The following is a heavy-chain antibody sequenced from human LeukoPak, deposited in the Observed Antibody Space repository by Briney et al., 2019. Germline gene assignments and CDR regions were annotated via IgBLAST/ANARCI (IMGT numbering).Heavy chain of an antibody. J-gene: IGHJ4*02. CDR2: ISSSGSTI. D-gene: IGHD3-10*01. CDR3: ARDRAYGSGSYFDY. CDR1: GFIFSDYY. V-gene: IGHV3-11*04. Sequence: GGSLRLSCAASGFIFSDYYMRWIRQAPGKGLEWLSYISSSGSTIYYADSVKGRFTISRDNAKNSLYLQMNSLRAEDTAVYYCARDRAYGSGSYFDYWGQGTPVTVSS.